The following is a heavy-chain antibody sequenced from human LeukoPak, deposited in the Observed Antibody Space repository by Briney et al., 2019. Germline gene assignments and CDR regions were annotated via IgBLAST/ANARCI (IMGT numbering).Heavy chain of an antibody. D-gene: IGHD3-10*01. J-gene: IGHJ6*02. Sequence: GGSLRLSCVASGFTVSSYWMSWVRQAPGKGLEWVANIKQDGSEKYYVDSVKGRFTISRDNAKNSLYLQMNSLRAEDTAVYYCARESYYYGSGSYNYYGMDVWGQGTTVTVSS. CDR2: IKQDGSEK. CDR1: GFTVSSYW. CDR3: ARESYYYGSGSYNYYGMDV. V-gene: IGHV3-7*01.